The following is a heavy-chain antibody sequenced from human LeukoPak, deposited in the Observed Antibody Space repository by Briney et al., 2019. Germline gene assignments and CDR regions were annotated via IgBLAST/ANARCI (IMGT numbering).Heavy chain of an antibody. CDR2: ISAYNGNT. Sequence: ASVKVSCKASGYTFTSYGISWVRQAPGQGLEWMGWISAYNGNTNYAQKLQGRVTMTTDTSTSTAYMELRSLRSDDTAVYYCARDLYPNCSGGSCYFDYWGQGTLVTVSS. CDR3: ARDLYPNCSGGSCYFDY. CDR1: GYTFTSYG. D-gene: IGHD2-15*01. V-gene: IGHV1-18*01. J-gene: IGHJ4*02.